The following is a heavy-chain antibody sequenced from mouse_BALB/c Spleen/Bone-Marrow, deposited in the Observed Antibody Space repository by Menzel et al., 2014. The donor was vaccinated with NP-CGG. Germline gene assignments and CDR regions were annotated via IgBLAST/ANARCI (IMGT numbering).Heavy chain of an antibody. Sequence: QVQLQQSAGELARPGASVKMSCKASGYTFTSYTIQWVKQRPGQGLEWIGYINPTRGYTDYNQKFKDKTTLTADKSSSTAYMRLSSLTSEDSAVYYCAREATYYAYFDYWGQGTILTVSS. D-gene: IGHD1-1*01. CDR2: INPTRGYT. CDR3: AREATYYAYFDY. CDR1: GYTFTSYT. J-gene: IGHJ2*01. V-gene: IGHV1-4*02.